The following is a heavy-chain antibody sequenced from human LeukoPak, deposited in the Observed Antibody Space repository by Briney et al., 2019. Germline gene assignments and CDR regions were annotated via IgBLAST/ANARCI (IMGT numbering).Heavy chain of an antibody. Sequence: PSETLSLTCTVSGGSISSSSYYWGWIRQPPGKGLEWIGSIYYSGSTYYNPSLKSRVTISVDTSKNQFSLKLSSVTAADTAVYYCARGEEEVRYRRYNWFDPWGQGTLVTVSS. V-gene: IGHV4-39*01. CDR1: GGSISSSSYY. CDR3: ARGEEEVRYRRYNWFDP. CDR2: IYYSGST. D-gene: IGHD3-10*01. J-gene: IGHJ5*02.